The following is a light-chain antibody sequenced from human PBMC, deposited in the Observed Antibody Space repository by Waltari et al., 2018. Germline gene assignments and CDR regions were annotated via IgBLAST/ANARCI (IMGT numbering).Light chain of an antibody. CDR3: QQYRSLPLT. V-gene: IGKV1-33*01. CDR2: AVS. Sequence: DIQLTQTPSSLSASVADRLTITSQASQDTGDSINWFQHKPGTPPELLIYAVSRLDYGVPSRFTGSRSGTNYSFSITNLQPDDIATYFCQQYRSLPLTFGQGTK. J-gene: IGKJ2*01. CDR1: QDTGDS.